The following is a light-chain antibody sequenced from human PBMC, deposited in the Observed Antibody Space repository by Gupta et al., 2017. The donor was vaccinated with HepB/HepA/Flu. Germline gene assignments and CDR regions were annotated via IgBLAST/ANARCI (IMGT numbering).Light chain of an antibody. CDR1: KLGDKY. CDR3: QAWDSSTVV. J-gene: IGLJ2*01. Sequence: SYELTQPPSVSVSPRQTASITCSGDKLGDKYACWYQQKPGQSPVLVIYQDSKWPSGIPERFSGSNSGNTATLTISGTQAMDEADYYCQAWDSSTVVFGGGTKLTVL. CDR2: QDS. V-gene: IGLV3-1*01.